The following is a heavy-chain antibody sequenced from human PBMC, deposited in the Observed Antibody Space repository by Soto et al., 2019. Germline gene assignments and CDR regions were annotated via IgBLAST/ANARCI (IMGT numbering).Heavy chain of an antibody. CDR3: ARAESGIAAAGTDY. CDR1: GYTFTSYG. Sequence: ASVKVSCKASGYTFTSYGISWVRQAPGQGLEWMGWISAYNGNTNYAQKLQGRVTMTTDTSTSTAYMELRSLRSDDTAVYYCARAESGIAAAGTDYWGQGTLVTVSS. J-gene: IGHJ4*02. CDR2: ISAYNGNT. D-gene: IGHD6-13*01. V-gene: IGHV1-18*01.